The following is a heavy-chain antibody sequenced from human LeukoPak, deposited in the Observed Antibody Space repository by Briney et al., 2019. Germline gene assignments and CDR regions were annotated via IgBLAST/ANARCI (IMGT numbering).Heavy chain of an antibody. Sequence: SQTLSLTCAVYGGSFSGYYWSWIRQPPGKGLEWIGEINHSGSTNYNPSLKSRVTISVDTFKNQSSLKLSSVTAADTAVYYCARGRYSSGWYAYWYFDLWGRGTLVTVSS. CDR2: INHSGST. D-gene: IGHD6-19*01. V-gene: IGHV4-34*01. CDR1: GGSFSGYY. J-gene: IGHJ2*01. CDR3: ARGRYSSGWYAYWYFDL.